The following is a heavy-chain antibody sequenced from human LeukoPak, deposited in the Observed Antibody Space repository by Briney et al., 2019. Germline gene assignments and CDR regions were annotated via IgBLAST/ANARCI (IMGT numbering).Heavy chain of an antibody. CDR3: ARVDPSSWYLQH. V-gene: IGHV3-30-3*01. D-gene: IGHD6-13*01. CDR2: ISYDGSNK. CDR1: GSTFSSYA. J-gene: IGHJ1*01. Sequence: GGSLRLSCAASGSTFSSYAMHWVRQAPGKGLEWVAVISYDGSNKYYADSVKGRFTISRDNSKNTLYLQMNSLRAEDTAVYYCARVDPSSWYLQHWGQGTLVTVSS.